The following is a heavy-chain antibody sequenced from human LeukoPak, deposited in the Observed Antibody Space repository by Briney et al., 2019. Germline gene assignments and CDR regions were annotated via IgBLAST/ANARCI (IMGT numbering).Heavy chain of an antibody. V-gene: IGHV1-69*13. CDR1: GGTFSSYA. CDR2: IIPIFGTA. J-gene: IGHJ5*02. Sequence: ASVKVSCKASGGTFSSYAISWVRQVPGQGLEWMGGIIPIFGTANYAQKFQGRVTITADESTSTAYMELSSLRSEDTAVYYCARGREAYSGYDFRWFDPWGQGTLVTVSS. CDR3: ARGREAYSGYDFRWFDP. D-gene: IGHD5-12*01.